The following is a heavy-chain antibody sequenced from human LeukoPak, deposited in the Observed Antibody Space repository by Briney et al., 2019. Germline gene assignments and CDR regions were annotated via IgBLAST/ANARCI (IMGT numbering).Heavy chain of an antibody. D-gene: IGHD3-22*01. CDR1: GDRLSRNSAA. Sequence: SQPLSLTCAISGDRLSRNSAAWNWIRQSRSRGLESFGWTYYRYKRYNDYAVSVKSRMTINPDTSKNQFTLQLNSVTPEDTAVYYCARGISTDSSAYYRIGGFDYWGQGTLVTVSS. CDR2: TYYRYKRYN. V-gene: IGHV6-1*01. J-gene: IGHJ4*02. CDR3: ARGISTDSSAYYRIGGFDY.